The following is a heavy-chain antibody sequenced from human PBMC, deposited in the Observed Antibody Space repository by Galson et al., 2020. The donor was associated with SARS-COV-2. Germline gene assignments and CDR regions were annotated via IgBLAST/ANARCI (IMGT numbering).Heavy chain of an antibody. CDR1: GGSISSSNW. J-gene: IGHJ5*02. V-gene: IGHV4-4*02. Sequence: SETLSLTCDVSGGSISSSNWWTWVSQPPGKGLEWIGEIHHSGSTNYNPSLKSRVTISVDKSKNQFSLKRSSVTAADTAVYYWARDLVVVVVATLSRWFDPWGQGTLVTVSS. CDR2: IHHSGST. CDR3: ARDLVVVVVATLSRWFDP. D-gene: IGHD2-15*01.